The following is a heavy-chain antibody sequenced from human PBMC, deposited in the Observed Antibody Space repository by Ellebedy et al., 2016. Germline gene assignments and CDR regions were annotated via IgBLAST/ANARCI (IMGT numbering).Heavy chain of an antibody. D-gene: IGHD6-19*01. J-gene: IGHJ4*02. CDR1: GFTFSYYW. CDR3: ARDPGSGWYFDY. Sequence: GESLKISCTASGFTFSYYWMSWVRQAPGTGLEWVANIKQHGSEKDYVDSVKGRFTISRDDAKNSLYLQMNSLRDEDTAVYYCARDPGSGWYFDYWGQGTLVTVSS. CDR2: IKQHGSEK. V-gene: IGHV3-7*01.